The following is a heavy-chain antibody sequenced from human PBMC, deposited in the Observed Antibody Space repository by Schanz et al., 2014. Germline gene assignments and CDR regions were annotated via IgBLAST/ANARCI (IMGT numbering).Heavy chain of an antibody. CDR3: ARGTDWNLHY. CDR1: GFAFSVYG. V-gene: IGHV3-33*03. J-gene: IGHJ4*02. D-gene: IGHD1-1*01. CDR2: IWSDGSTK. Sequence: QVQMVESGGGVVQPGRSLRLSCAASGFAFSVYGMHWVRQAPGKGPEWVAVIWSDGSTKYYADSVKGRFTISRDNSKNTLYLQMNSLRADDTAVEYCARGTDWNLHYWGQGALVTVSS.